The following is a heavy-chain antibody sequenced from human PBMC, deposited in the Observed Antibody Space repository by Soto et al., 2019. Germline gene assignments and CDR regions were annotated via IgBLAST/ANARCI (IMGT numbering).Heavy chain of an antibody. CDR1: GFNTRFYS. V-gene: IGHV3-23*01. CDR3: SKGEMSTIRNSFDP. J-gene: IGHJ5*02. D-gene: IGHD1-1*01. CDR2: LSRSGGAT. Sequence: PGGSLRLSCRASGFNTRFYSMSWVRQTPGKGLEWVAALSRSGGATYYADSVRGRFTISRDASKDTLFLQMSNLRAEDTALYYCSKGEMSTIRNSFDPWGQGTLVTVSS.